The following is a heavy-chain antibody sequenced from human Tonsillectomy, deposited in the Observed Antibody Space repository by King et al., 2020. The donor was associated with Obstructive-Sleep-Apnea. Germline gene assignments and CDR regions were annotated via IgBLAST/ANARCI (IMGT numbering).Heavy chain of an antibody. CDR2: NYCDEDN. J-gene: IGHJ4*02. V-gene: IGHV2-5*02. Sequence: LTLKDSVPSLGKHTQTLTLTCTFSLFSLSTSGVGVVWVRQALAKDPKWLALNYCDEDNRYSPHLKSSLTITKETTENQVVLTMTNMDPVDTATYYCAHRSSGGPSGFDYWGQGTLVTVSS. CDR1: LFSLSTSGVG. CDR3: AHRSSGGPSGFDY. D-gene: IGHD6-19*01.